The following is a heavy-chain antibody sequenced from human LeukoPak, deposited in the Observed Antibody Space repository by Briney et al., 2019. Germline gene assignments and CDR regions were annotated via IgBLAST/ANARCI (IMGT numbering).Heavy chain of an antibody. D-gene: IGHD4-17*01. CDR3: ASGMTTVTYFDY. J-gene: IGHJ4*02. V-gene: IGHV4-59*01. Sequence: SETLSLTCTVSGGSISSYYWSWIRQPPGEGLEWIGYIYYSGSTNYNPSLKSRVTISVDTSKNQFSLKLSSVTAADTAVYYCASGMTTVTYFDYWGQGTLVTVSS. CDR2: IYYSGST. CDR1: GGSISSYY.